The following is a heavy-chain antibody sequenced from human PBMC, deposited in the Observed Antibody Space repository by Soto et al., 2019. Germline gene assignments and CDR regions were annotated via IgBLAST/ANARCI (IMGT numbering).Heavy chain of an antibody. J-gene: IGHJ6*02. CDR2: INPSADTT. D-gene: IGHD6-13*01. CDR3: ARGGSSPVFCYYCGLDV. CDR1: GYSVARYF. V-gene: IGHV1-46*01. Sequence: QVQLVQSGAEVREPGASVKVSCKASGYSVARYFMHWVRQAPGQGLEWLGVINPSADTTTYAQKFQGRVTMTWDTSTNTVFMDVRSLRSEDTAIYYCARGGSSPVFCYYCGLDVWGQGTTVTVSS.